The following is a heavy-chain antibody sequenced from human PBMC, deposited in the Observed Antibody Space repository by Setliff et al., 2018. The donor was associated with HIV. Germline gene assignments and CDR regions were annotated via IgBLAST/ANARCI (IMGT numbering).Heavy chain of an antibody. CDR2: IIPKSGET. CDR1: GYTFTAHH. CDR3: ARDRAYYDFWNGYSAPYHDYYYLDV. Sequence: ASVKVSCKSSGYTFTAHHIHWVRQAPGQGPEWMGWIIPKSGETSYAEKFRGRVTMTRDTSLSTAYMELSWLTSDDTAVYYCARDRAYYDFWNGYSAPYHDYYYLDVWGKGTTVTVSS. V-gene: IGHV1-2*02. D-gene: IGHD3-3*01. J-gene: IGHJ6*03.